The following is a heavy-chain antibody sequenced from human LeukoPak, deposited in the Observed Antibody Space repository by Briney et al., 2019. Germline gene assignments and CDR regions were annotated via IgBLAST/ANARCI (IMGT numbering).Heavy chain of an antibody. CDR1: GYTFTSYG. V-gene: IGHV1-18*01. Sequence: AASVKVSCKASGYTFTSYGISWVRQAPGQGLEWMGWISAYNGNTNYAQKLQGRVTMTTDTSTSTAYMELRSLRSDDTAVYYCARDSPYYYDSSGYSSYFDYWGQGTLVTVPS. CDR2: ISAYNGNT. CDR3: ARDSPYYYDSSGYSSYFDY. D-gene: IGHD3-22*01. J-gene: IGHJ4*02.